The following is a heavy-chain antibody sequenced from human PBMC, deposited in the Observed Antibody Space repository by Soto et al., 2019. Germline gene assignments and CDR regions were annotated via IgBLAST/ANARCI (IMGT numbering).Heavy chain of an antibody. CDR2: ISAYNGNT. V-gene: IGHV1-18*01. CDR1: GYTFTSYG. J-gene: IGHJ6*02. D-gene: IGHD6-13*01. CDR3: ARDMGAGLSSPYYYYYGMDV. Sequence: ASVKVSCKASGYTFTSYGISWVRQAPGQGLEWMGWISAYNGNTNYAQKLQGRVTMTTDTSTSTAYMELRSLRSDDTAVYYCARDMGAGLSSPYYYYYGMDVWGQGTTVTVSS.